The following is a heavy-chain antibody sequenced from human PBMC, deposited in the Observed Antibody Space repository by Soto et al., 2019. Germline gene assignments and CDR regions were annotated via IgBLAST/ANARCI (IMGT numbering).Heavy chain of an antibody. Sequence: PSETLSLTSGVSGDSIDGNDWSWIRQPPGKGLEWIGCLHDSGRTNYNPSHKSRVTISADTSKKQVSLRVTYVTAADTAVYYCARGKVEKVMAHSGPYFYSNGMDVWGHGTTVTVSS. CDR2: LHDSGRT. V-gene: IGHV4-59*01. CDR1: GDSIDGND. J-gene: IGHJ6*02. CDR3: ARGKVEKVMAHSGPYFYSNGMDV. D-gene: IGHD6-25*01.